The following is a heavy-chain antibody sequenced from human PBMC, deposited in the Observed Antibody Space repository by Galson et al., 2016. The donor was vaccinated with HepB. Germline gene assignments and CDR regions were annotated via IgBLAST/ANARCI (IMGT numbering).Heavy chain of an antibody. D-gene: IGHD3-22*01. J-gene: IGHJ4*02. CDR2: IDPRDSST. V-gene: IGHV5-10-1*01. CDR1: GYKFSDYW. CDR3: VRHCAYVDRSGSCLFDY. Sequence: QSGAEVKKPAESLRISCKGSGYKFSDYWVTWVRQKPGKGLEWMGRIDPRDSSTKSGPSFQGHVTLSADKSTTTAYLQWDSLKASDTAIYYCVRHCAYVDRSGSCLFDYWGQGTLVTVSS.